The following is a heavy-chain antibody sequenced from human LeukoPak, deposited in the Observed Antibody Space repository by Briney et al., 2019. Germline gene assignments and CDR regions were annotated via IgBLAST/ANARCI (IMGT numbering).Heavy chain of an antibody. CDR2: ISYDGSIK. CDR3: STIDY. J-gene: IGHJ4*02. CDR1: GFTFSSYA. Sequence: GGSLRLSCAASGFTFSSYAMHWVRQAPGKGLEWVALISYDGSIKYYADSVKGRFTISRDNSKNTLYLQMNSLRAEDTAVYYCSTIDYWGQGTLVTVSS. V-gene: IGHV3-30*14.